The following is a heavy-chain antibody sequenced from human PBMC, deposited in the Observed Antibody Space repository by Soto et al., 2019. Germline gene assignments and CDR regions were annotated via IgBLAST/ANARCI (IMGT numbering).Heavy chain of an antibody. J-gene: IGHJ4*02. Sequence: EVQLVESGGGVIQPGGSLKLSCAASGFTVGNNYMSWVRQAPGKGLEWVSLIYSTGTTKYADSVKGRFTVSRDNAKNTLYLQRNSLRAADTSVYYCAKDGRGSGSHYNSFGYWGQGTLVTVSS. CDR2: IYSTGTT. CDR3: AKDGRGSGSHYNSFGY. D-gene: IGHD3-10*01. V-gene: IGHV3-53*01. CDR1: GFTVGNNY.